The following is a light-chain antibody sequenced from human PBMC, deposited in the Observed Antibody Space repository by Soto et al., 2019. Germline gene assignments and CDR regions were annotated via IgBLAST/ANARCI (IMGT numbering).Light chain of an antibody. CDR1: QGISSH. Sequence: DIQLTQSPAFLSASLGDRVTISCRASQGISSHLAWYQQKPGKAPELLIYAASTLQSGVPSRFSGSGSGTEFTLTISSLQPEEFATYFCQHLNSYPRALSFGGGTKVEIK. J-gene: IGKJ4*01. V-gene: IGKV1-9*01. CDR3: QHLNSYPRALS. CDR2: AAS.